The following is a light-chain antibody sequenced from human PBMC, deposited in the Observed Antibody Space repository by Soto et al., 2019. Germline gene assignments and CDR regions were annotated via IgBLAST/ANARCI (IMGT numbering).Light chain of an antibody. CDR3: ETWDFNTRV. Sequence: QPVLTQSSSASASLGSSVKLTCTLSSGHSSYIIAWHQQQPGKAPRYLMKLEGSGSYNKGSEVPDRFSGSSSGADRYLTISNLQVEDEADYYCETWDFNTRVFGGGTKVTVL. J-gene: IGLJ3*02. V-gene: IGLV4-60*02. CDR1: SGHSSYI. CDR2: LEGSGSY.